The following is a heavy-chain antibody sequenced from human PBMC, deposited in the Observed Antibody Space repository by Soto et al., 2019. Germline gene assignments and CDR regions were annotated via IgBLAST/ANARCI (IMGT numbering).Heavy chain of an antibody. V-gene: IGHV2-5*02. CDR2: IYWDDDK. J-gene: IGHJ4*02. D-gene: IGHD2-15*01. Sequence: QITLKESGPTLVKPTQTLTLTCTVSGVSLSTSGVGVGWIRQPPGKALEWLALIYWDDDKRYSPSLKSRLTITKEPSKNQVVLTINNIDPVDKATYFCAHRRRGRYFDSWGQGTPVTVSS. CDR1: GVSLSTSGVG. CDR3: AHRRRGRYFDS.